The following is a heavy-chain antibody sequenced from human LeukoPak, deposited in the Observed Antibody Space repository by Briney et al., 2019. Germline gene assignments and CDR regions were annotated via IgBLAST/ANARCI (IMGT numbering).Heavy chain of an antibody. D-gene: IGHD2-2*01. CDR1: GFIFSSYG. Sequence: GGPLRLSCVTSGFIFSSYGIHWVRQAPGKGLEWVAWHFASNKYYAESVRGRFTMSRDNSKSTLYLQMDSLRVEDTAVYYCARDLCSTTSCFDYWGQGTLVSVSS. J-gene: IGHJ4*02. V-gene: IGHV3-33*01. CDR3: ARDLCSTTSCFDY. CDR2: HFASNK.